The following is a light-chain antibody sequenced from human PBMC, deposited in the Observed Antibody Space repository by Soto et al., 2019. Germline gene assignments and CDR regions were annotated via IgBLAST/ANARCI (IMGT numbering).Light chain of an antibody. CDR1: QSVTDS. Sequence: EIVLTQSPVTLSLSPGERATLSCRASQSVTDSLAWYHQKPGQAPRLLVYDASNRATGIPTRFSGSGSGTDFTLTISNLEPEDFAVYYCQQHISWPLTFGGGTKVDIK. V-gene: IGKV3-11*01. CDR2: DAS. J-gene: IGKJ4*01. CDR3: QQHISWPLT.